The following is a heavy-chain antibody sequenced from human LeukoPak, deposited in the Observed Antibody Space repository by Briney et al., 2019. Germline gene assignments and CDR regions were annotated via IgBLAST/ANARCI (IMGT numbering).Heavy chain of an antibody. CDR1: GGSISSYY. V-gene: IGHV4-59*01. Sequence: PSETLSLTCTVSGGSISSYYWSWIRQPPGKGLEWIGYIQYSGSTNYKPSLKSRVTLSVDTSKNQFSLRLSSVTAPGTAVYYCARERDYGDQFFDYWGQGTLVSVSS. D-gene: IGHD4-17*01. CDR3: ARERDYGDQFFDY. J-gene: IGHJ4*02. CDR2: IQYSGST.